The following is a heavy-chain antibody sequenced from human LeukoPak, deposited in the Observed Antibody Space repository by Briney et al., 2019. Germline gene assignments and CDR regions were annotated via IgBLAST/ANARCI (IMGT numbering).Heavy chain of an antibody. CDR2: INSDGSST. Sequence: GGSLRLSCAASGFTFSSYWMHWVRQAPGKGLVWVSRINSDGSSTSYADSVKGRFTISRDNAKNTLYLQMNSLRAEDTAVFYCQTEDGIRYFDWLLIPFDYWGQGTLVTVSS. CDR1: GFTFSSYW. J-gene: IGHJ4*02. D-gene: IGHD3-9*01. V-gene: IGHV3-74*01. CDR3: QTEDGIRYFDWLLIPFDY.